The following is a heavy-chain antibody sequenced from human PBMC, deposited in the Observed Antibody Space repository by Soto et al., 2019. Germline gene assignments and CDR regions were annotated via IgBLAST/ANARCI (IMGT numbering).Heavy chain of an antibody. J-gene: IGHJ4*02. V-gene: IGHV1-69*13. CDR1: GGTFSSYG. Sequence: GASVKVSCKASGGTFSSYGINWVRQAPGQGLEWMGGIIPLFGTANYAQKFQGRVTITADDSTSTAYMELSSLRSEDTAVYYCARDGTLYDSTAYYYLYWGQRTLFTVSS. CDR3: ARDGTLYDSTAYYYLY. D-gene: IGHD3-22*01. CDR2: IIPLFGTA.